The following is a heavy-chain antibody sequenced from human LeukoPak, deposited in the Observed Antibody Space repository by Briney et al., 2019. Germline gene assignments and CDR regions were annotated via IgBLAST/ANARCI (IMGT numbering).Heavy chain of an antibody. CDR2: IIPILGIA. J-gene: IGHJ4*02. Sequence: SVKVSCKASGGTFSSYAISWVRQAPGQGLEWMGRIIPILGIANYAQKFQGRATITADKSTSTAYMELSSLRSEDTAVYYCARATTVVLPFDYWGQGTLVTVSS. V-gene: IGHV1-69*04. CDR3: ARATTVVLPFDY. CDR1: GGTFSSYA. D-gene: IGHD4-23*01.